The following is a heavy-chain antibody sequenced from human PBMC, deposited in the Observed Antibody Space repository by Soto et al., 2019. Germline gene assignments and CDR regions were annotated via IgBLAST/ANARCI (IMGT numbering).Heavy chain of an antibody. CDR2: IIPILGTA. CDR3: ARDTPGGENYFDY. J-gene: IGHJ4*02. D-gene: IGHD3-16*01. CDR1: GGTFSSYS. Sequence: SVKVSCKASGGTFSSYSISWVRQAPGQGLEWMGGIIPILGTANYAQKFQGRVTITADESTSTAYMELSSLRSEDTAVYYCARDTPGGENYFDYWGQGTLVTVSS. V-gene: IGHV1-69*13.